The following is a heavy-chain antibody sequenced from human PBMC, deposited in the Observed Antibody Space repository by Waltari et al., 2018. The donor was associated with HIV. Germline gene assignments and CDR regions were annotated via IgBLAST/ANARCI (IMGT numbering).Heavy chain of an antibody. V-gene: IGHV3-21*01. D-gene: IGHD1-26*01. CDR3: TRRTPSGTYGMDV. Sequence: EVQLVESGGGLVKPGGSLRLSCAASGFTFSDSSMNWGRQAPGKGLEGVSAISKNSDYIYYAASVKGRFTISRDNAKKSVYLQMNSLRVEDTAVFYCTRRTPSGTYGMDVWGQGTTVTVSS. CDR2: ISKNSDYI. CDR1: GFTFSDSS. J-gene: IGHJ6*02.